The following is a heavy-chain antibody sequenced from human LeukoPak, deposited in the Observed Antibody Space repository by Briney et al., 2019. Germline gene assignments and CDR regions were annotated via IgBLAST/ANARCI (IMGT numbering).Heavy chain of an antibody. J-gene: IGHJ4*02. CDR2: INPNSGGT. V-gene: IGHV1-2*02. D-gene: IGHD6-6*01. Sequence: ASVKVSCKASGYTFTGYYMHWVRQAPGQGLEWMGWINPNSGGTNYAQKFQGRVTMTRDTSISTAYMELSRLRSDDTAVYYCARYIAALRAFDYWGQGTLVTVSS. CDR1: GYTFTGYY. CDR3: ARYIAALRAFDY.